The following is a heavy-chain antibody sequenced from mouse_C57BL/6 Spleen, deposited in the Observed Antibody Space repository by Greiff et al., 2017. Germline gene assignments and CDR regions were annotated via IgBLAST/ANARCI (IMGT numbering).Heavy chain of an antibody. CDR1: GYTFTSYW. V-gene: IGHV1-61*01. CDR2: IHPSDSET. J-gene: IGHJ4*01. CDR3: ARTGSSSYYAMDY. Sequence: VKLQQPGAELVRPGSSVKLSCKASGYTFTSYWMDWVKQRPGQGLEWIGNIHPSDSETHYNQKFKDKATLTVDKSSSTAYMQLSSLTSEDSAVYYCARTGSSSYYAMDYWGQGTSVTVSS. D-gene: IGHD1-1*01.